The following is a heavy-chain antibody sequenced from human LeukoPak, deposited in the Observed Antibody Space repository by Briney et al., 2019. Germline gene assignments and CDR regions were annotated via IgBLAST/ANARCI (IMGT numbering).Heavy chain of an antibody. Sequence: GGSLRLSCAASGFTFSSYGMHWVRQAPGKGLEWVAFIRYDGSNKYYADSVKGRFTISRDNSKNTLYLQMNSLRAGDTAVYYCARAVPMARGVNYYDYWGQGTLVTVSS. J-gene: IGHJ4*02. V-gene: IGHV3-30*02. CDR2: IRYDGSNK. D-gene: IGHD3-10*01. CDR3: ARAVPMARGVNYYDY. CDR1: GFTFSSYG.